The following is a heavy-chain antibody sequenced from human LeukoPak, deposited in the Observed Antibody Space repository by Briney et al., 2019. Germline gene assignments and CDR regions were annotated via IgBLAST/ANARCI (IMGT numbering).Heavy chain of an antibody. J-gene: IGHJ4*02. CDR1: GYTFTVYY. V-gene: IGHV1-2*02. D-gene: IGHD3-22*01. CDR2: INPNSGGT. Sequence: ASVKVSCKASGYTFTVYYMHWVRQAPGQGLEWMGWINPNSGGTNYAQKFQGRVTITRDTSISTAYMELSRLRSDDTAVYYCARGGDSSGTIGHWGQGTLVTVSS. CDR3: ARGGDSSGTIGH.